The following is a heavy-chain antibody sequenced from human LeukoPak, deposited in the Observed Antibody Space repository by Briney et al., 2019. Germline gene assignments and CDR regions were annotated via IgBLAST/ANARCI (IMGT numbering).Heavy chain of an antibody. V-gene: IGHV4-39*07. CDR2: IYYSGSM. J-gene: IGHJ5*02. CDR1: GGPISSSSYY. D-gene: IGHD2-2*01. CDR3: ARAYIVVVPAARGGQLELQGSWFDP. Sequence: KPSETLSLTCTVSGGPISSSSYYWGWIRQPPGKGLEWIGNIYYSGSMYWNLSLKSRVTISIDTSKKQFSLKLSSVTAADTAVYYCARAYIVVVPAARGGQLELQGSWFDPWGQGTLVTVSS.